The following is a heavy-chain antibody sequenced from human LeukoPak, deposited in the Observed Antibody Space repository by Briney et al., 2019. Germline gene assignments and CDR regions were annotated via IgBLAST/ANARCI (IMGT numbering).Heavy chain of an antibody. J-gene: IGHJ5*02. CDR1: GGSISSYY. CDR2: IYYSGST. D-gene: IGHD2-15*01. V-gene: IGHV4-59*07. Sequence: SDTLSLTCTLSGGSISSYYWSWIRQPRGKGREWSGYIYYSGSTNYNPPLKSRVTISVDTSKNQFSLKLSSVTAADRAVYYCARVHEYCSGGSCLNWFDPWGQGTLVTVSS. CDR3: ARVHEYCSGGSCLNWFDP.